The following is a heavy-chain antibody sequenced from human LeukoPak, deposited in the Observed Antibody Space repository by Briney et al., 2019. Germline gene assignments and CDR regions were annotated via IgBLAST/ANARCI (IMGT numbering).Heavy chain of an antibody. CDR1: GYTFTSYA. CDR2: ISAYNGHT. J-gene: IGHJ4*02. CDR3: ARGFPPRRFYDSSGYYSYYFDY. D-gene: IGHD3-22*01. V-gene: IGHV1-18*01. Sequence: ASVKVSCKASGYTFTSYAMNWVRQAPGQGLEWMGWISAYNGHTKYAQKVQGRVAMTTDTSTSTAYMELRSLRSDDTAVYYCARGFPPRRFYDSSGYYSYYFDYWGQGTLVTVSS.